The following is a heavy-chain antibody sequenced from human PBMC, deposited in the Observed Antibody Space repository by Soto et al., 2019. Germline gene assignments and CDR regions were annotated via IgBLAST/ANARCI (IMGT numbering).Heavy chain of an antibody. Sequence: ASVKVSCKASGYTFTSYGISWVRQAPGQGLEWMGWISAYNGNTNYAQKLQGRGTMTTDTSTSTAYMELSSLRSDDTSAYYCARDFEIVVVTSDAFDIWGQGTMVTVS. J-gene: IGHJ3*02. D-gene: IGHD2-21*02. CDR2: ISAYNGNT. CDR1: GYTFTSYG. V-gene: IGHV1-18*01. CDR3: ARDFEIVVVTSDAFDI.